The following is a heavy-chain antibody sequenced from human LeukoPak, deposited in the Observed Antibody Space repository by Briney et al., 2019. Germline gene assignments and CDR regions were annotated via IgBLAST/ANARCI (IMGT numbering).Heavy chain of an antibody. Sequence: SGTLSLTCTVSGGSISSSSYYWSWIRQHPGKGLEWIGYIYYSGSTYYNPSLKSRVTISVDTSKNQFSLKLSSVTAADTAVYYCARDSGRDNWFDPWGQGTLVTVSS. CDR1: GGSISSSSYY. V-gene: IGHV4-31*03. D-gene: IGHD3-10*01. CDR2: IYYSGST. J-gene: IGHJ5*02. CDR3: ARDSGRDNWFDP.